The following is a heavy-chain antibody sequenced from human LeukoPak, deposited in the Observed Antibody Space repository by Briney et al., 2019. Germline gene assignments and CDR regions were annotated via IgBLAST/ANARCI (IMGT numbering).Heavy chain of an antibody. J-gene: IGHJ4*02. CDR1: GYTFTGYY. V-gene: IGHV1-2*02. D-gene: IGHD3-10*01. Sequence: GASVKVSCKASGYTFTGYYMHWVRQAPGQGLEWMGWINPNSGGTNYAQKFQGRVTISVDTSKNQFSLKLSSVTAADTAVYYCARHPDLLWFGELFPYYFDYWGQGTLVTVSS. CDR3: ARHPDLLWFGELFPYYFDY. CDR2: INPNSGGT.